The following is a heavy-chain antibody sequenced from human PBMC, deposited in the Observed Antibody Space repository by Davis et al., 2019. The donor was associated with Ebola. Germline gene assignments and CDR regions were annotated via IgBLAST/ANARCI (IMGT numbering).Heavy chain of an antibody. V-gene: IGHV3-7*01. CDR2: MLHDGSEK. Sequence: GESLKISCAASGFTFSESWMAWVRQAPGKGLEWLANMLHDGSEKYSAGPVKGRFTISRDNARNSFYLQMNSLRVEDTAVYYCARDNYWKLDYWGQEILVTVSS. J-gene: IGHJ4*02. D-gene: IGHD4-11*01. CDR1: GFTFSESW. CDR3: ARDNYWKLDY.